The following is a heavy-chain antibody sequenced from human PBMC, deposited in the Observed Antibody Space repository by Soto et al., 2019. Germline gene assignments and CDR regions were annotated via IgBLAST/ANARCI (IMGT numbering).Heavy chain of an antibody. D-gene: IGHD1-26*01. Sequence: SETLSLTCAVYGGSFSGYYWTWIRQPPGTGLEWIGEINHSGSTNYNPSLKSRVTISVDTSKNQFSLKLTSVTAADTAVYYCARAGREGRYSGSYWSYQPYKPAREKKREFDYWGQGTLVTVSS. V-gene: IGHV4-34*01. J-gene: IGHJ4*02. CDR2: INHSGST. CDR3: ARAGREGRYSGSYWSYQPYKPAREKKREFDY. CDR1: GGSFSGYY.